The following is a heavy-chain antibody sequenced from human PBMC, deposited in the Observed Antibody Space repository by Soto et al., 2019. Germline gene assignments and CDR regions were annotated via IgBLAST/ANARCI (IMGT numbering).Heavy chain of an antibody. D-gene: IGHD1-1*01. CDR3: ARDRLRYNWNDFPYYYYGMDV. J-gene: IGHJ6*02. CDR1: GFTFSSYA. Sequence: QVQLVESGGGVVQPGRSLRLSCAASGFTFSSYAMHWVRQAPGKGLEWVAVISYDGSNKYYADSVKGRFTISRDNSKNTLDLQMNSRRAEDTAVYYCARDRLRYNWNDFPYYYYGMDVWGQGTTVTVSS. V-gene: IGHV3-30-3*01. CDR2: ISYDGSNK.